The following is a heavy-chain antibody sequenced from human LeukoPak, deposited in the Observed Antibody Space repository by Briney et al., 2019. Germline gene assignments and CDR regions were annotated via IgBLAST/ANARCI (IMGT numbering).Heavy chain of an antibody. CDR1: GFTFSSYA. CDR3: AKFLARGIVVVITYYIDY. Sequence: GGSLRLSCAASGFTFSSYAMNWVRQAPGKGLEWVSAISGSGGSTFYADSVKGRFTISRDTSKSTLYQQRICLRAEYTAVYYGAKFLARGIVVVITYYIDYWGQGTLVTVSS. V-gene: IGHV3-23*01. CDR2: ISGSGGST. D-gene: IGHD3-22*01. J-gene: IGHJ4*02.